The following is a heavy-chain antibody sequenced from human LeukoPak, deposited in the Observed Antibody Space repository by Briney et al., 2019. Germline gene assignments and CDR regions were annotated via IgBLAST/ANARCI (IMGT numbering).Heavy chain of an antibody. D-gene: IGHD5-24*01. Sequence: SETLSLTCTVSGGSISSYYWSWIRQPPGKGLEWIGYIYYSGSTNYNPSLKSRVTISVGTSKNRFSLRLNSVTAADTAVYYCARSGGYKSPPNYWGQGTLVTVSS. CDR1: GGSISSYY. CDR2: IYYSGST. V-gene: IGHV4-59*01. J-gene: IGHJ4*02. CDR3: ARSGGYKSPPNY.